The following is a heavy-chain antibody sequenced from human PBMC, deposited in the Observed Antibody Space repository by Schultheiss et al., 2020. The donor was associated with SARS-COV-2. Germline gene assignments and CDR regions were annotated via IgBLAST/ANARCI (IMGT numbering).Heavy chain of an antibody. CDR2: IYYSGST. J-gene: IGHJ4*02. CDR3: AWYYDILTGLDY. Sequence: LRLSCTVSGGSISSGGYYWSWIRQHPGKGLEWIGYIYYSGSTYYNPSLKSRVTISVDTSKNQFSLKLSSVTAADTAVYYCAWYYDILTGLDYWGQGTLVTVSS. V-gene: IGHV4-31*03. CDR1: GGSISSGGYY. D-gene: IGHD3-9*01.